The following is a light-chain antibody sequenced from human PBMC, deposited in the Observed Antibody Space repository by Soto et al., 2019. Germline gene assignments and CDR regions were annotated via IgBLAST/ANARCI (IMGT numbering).Light chain of an antibody. CDR3: QQLNSYPVT. CDR1: QDITSY. CDR2: AAS. Sequence: DIQLTQSPSFLSASVGDRVTLTCRASQDITSYLAWYQQKPGKAPKLLIYAASTLQSGVPSRFSGSGSGTEFTLTISSLQPVDFATYYCQQLNSYPVTFGGGTKVEIK. J-gene: IGKJ4*01. V-gene: IGKV1-9*01.